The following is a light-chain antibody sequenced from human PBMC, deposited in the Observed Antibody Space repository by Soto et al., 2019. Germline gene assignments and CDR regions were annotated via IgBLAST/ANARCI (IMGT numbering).Light chain of an antibody. CDR3: QQRSNWWT. CDR2: DAS. J-gene: IGKJ1*01. V-gene: IGKV3-11*01. Sequence: DTVLTQSPATLSLSPGDRATLSCRASQSVSNSLNWYQQKPGQAPRLLIYDASKRATGIPARFSGSGSGTDFTLTFSSLEPEDFAIYYCQQRSNWWTFGQGTKVEIK. CDR1: QSVSNS.